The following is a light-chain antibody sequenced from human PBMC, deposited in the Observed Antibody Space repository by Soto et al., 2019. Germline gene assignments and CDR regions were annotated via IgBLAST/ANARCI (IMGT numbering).Light chain of an antibody. CDR1: QSVSSY. Sequence: EIVLTQSPATLSLSPGERATLSCRASQSVSSYLAWYQQKPGQAPRLLIYDASNRATGIPARFSGSWSGTDFALTISSLEPEDFAVYYCQQQLTFGGGTKVEIK. J-gene: IGKJ4*01. V-gene: IGKV3-11*01. CDR2: DAS. CDR3: QQQLT.